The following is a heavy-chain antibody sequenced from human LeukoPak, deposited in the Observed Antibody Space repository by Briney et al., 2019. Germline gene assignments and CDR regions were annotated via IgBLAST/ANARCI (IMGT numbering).Heavy chain of an antibody. J-gene: IGHJ4*02. CDR3: ARGSYGDY. V-gene: IGHV1-18*01. CDR2: ISTYNGHT. Sequence: GASVKVSRKASGYTFTSYGISWVRQAPGKGLEWMGWISTYNGHTNYAQKLQGRVTMTTDTSTSTAYMEVNSLRSDDTAVYYCARGSYGDYWGQGTLVTVSS. D-gene: IGHD4-17*01. CDR1: GYTFTSYG.